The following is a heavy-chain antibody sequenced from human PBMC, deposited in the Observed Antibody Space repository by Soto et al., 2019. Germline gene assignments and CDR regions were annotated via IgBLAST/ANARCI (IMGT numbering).Heavy chain of an antibody. V-gene: IGHV4-34*01. CDR2: INHSGST. Sequence: SETLSLTCAVYGGSFSGYYWSWIRQPPGKGLEWIGEINHSGSTNYNPSLKSRVTISVDTSKNQFSLKLSSVTAADTAVYYCARGWYGSSWYANLYNWFDPWGQGTLVTVSS. J-gene: IGHJ5*02. D-gene: IGHD6-13*01. CDR1: GGSFSGYY. CDR3: ARGWYGSSWYANLYNWFDP.